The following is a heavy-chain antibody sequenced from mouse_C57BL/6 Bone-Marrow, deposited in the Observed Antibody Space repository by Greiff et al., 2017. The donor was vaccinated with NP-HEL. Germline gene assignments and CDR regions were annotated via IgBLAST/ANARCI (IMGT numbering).Heavy chain of an antibody. Sequence: VQLQQPGAELVKPGASVKMSCKASGYTFTSYWITWVKQRPGQGLEWIGDIYPGSGSTNYNEKFKSKATLTVDTSSSTAYMQLSSLTSEDSAVYYCARYYYGSSKDYFDYWGQGTTLTVSS. CDR1: GYTFTSYW. CDR3: ARYYYGSSKDYFDY. V-gene: IGHV1-55*01. J-gene: IGHJ2*01. D-gene: IGHD1-1*01. CDR2: IYPGSGST.